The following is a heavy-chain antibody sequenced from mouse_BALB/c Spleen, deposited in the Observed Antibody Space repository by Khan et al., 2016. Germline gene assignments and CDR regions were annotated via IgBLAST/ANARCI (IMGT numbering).Heavy chain of an antibody. CDR1: GFSLTSYG. V-gene: IGHV2-9*02. J-gene: IGHJ3*01. CDR2: IWAGGST. CDR3: ARDHYGSRFAY. Sequence: QVQLKQSGPGLVAPSQSLSITCTVPGFSLTSYGVHWVRQPPGKGREWRGVIWAGGSTNYNSALMSRLSISKDNSKSQVFLKMNSLQTDDTAMYYCARDHYGSRFAYWGQGTLVTVSA. D-gene: IGHD1-1*01.